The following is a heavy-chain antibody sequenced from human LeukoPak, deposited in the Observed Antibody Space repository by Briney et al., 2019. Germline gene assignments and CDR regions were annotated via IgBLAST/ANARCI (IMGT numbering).Heavy chain of an antibody. CDR3: ARDGEDCSSTSCYDERSLGFDY. Sequence: ASVKVSCKASGYTLTGYYMHWVRQAPGQGLEWMGWINPNSGGTNYAQKFQGRVTMTRDTSISTAYMELSRLRSDDTAVYYCARDGEDCSSTSCYDERSLGFDYWGQGTLVTVSS. CDR1: GYTLTGYY. CDR2: INPNSGGT. J-gene: IGHJ4*02. D-gene: IGHD2-2*01. V-gene: IGHV1-2*02.